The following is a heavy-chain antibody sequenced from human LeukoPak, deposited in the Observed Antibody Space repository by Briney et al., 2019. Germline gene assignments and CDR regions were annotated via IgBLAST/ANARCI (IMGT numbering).Heavy chain of an antibody. Sequence: ASVKVSCKASGYTFTGYHMHWVRQAPGQGLEWMGRINPNSGDTNYAQKFQGRVTMTRDTSISTAYMELSRLRSDDTAVYYCARATNYYYGMDVWGQGTTVTVSS. D-gene: IGHD5-24*01. J-gene: IGHJ6*02. CDR1: GYTFTGYH. V-gene: IGHV1-2*06. CDR2: INPNSGDT. CDR3: ARATNYYYGMDV.